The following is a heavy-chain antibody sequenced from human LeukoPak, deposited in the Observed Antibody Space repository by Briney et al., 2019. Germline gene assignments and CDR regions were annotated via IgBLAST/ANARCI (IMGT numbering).Heavy chain of an antibody. Sequence: GGSLRLSCAASGFMFNTFGMSWVRQAPGKGLEWVSAITGSDGRTYYADSVKGRFTISRDNSKNTLYLQMNSLRAEDTAVYYCAKEPYSYGYEGLDYWGQGTLVTVSS. CDR3: AKEPYSYGYEGLDY. CDR2: ITGSDGRT. CDR1: GFMFNTFG. V-gene: IGHV3-23*01. J-gene: IGHJ4*02. D-gene: IGHD5-18*01.